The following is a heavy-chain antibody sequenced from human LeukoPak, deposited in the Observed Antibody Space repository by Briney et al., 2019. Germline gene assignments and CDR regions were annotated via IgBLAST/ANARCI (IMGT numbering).Heavy chain of an antibody. CDR2: IYHSGST. D-gene: IGHD3-10*01. CDR3: ARVGYYYGSGSPFDP. CDR1: GGSISSSNW. V-gene: IGHV4-4*02. J-gene: IGHJ5*02. Sequence: SETLSLTCAVSGGSISSSNWWSWVRQPPGKGLEWIGEIYHSGSTNYNPSLKSRVTISVDTSKNQFSLKLSSVTAADTAVYYCARVGYYYGSGSPFDPWGQGTLVTVSS.